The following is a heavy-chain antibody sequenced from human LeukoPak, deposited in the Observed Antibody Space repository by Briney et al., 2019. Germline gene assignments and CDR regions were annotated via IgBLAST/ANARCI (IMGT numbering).Heavy chain of an antibody. CDR2: LSYGGTNK. J-gene: IGHJ3*01. V-gene: IGHV3-30-3*01. Sequence: GGSLRLSCAASGFTFSDYAMHWVRQAPGEGLEWVAVLSYGGTNKYYADSVKGRFTITRDNSKNSMFLQMNSLRAEDTAVYHCARDRSGYANDAFDFWGQGTMVTVSS. CDR3: ARDRSGYANDAFDF. D-gene: IGHD3-3*01. CDR1: GFTFSDYA.